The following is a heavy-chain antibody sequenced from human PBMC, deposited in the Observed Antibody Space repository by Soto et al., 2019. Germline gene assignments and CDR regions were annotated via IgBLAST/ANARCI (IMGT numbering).Heavy chain of an antibody. CDR3: ARRAVSGSYFGGMDV. V-gene: IGHV5-51*01. J-gene: IGHJ6*02. Sequence: GESLKISCKGSGYSFTIYCIGWVLQMPWKGLEWMGIIYPGDSDTRYSPSFQGQVTISADKSISTAYLQWSSLKASDTAMYYCARRAVSGSYFGGMDVWGQGTKVTVSS. CDR1: GYSFTIYC. CDR2: IYPGDSDT. D-gene: IGHD1-26*01.